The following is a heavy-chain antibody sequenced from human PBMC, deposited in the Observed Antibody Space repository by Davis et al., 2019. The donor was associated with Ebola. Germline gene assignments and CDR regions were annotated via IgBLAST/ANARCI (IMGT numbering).Heavy chain of an antibody. CDR2: INPNSGDT. CDR1: GYTFTGYY. CDR3: ARDRVCSGATCYAYFDF. V-gene: IGHV1-2*04. Sequence: AASVKVSCKASGYTFTGYYIHWVRQAPGQGLKWMGWINPNSGDTKYSQKFQGWVTMTRDTPISTAYMELNRLTSDDTAVYYCARDRVCSGATCYAYFDFWGQGTLVTVSS. D-gene: IGHD2-15*01. J-gene: IGHJ4*02.